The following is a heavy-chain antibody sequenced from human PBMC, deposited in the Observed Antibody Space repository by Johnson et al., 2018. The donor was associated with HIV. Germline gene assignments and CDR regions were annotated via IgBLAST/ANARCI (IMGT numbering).Heavy chain of an antibody. V-gene: IGHV3-20*04. Sequence: EVQLVESGGGVVRPGGSLRLSCAASGFTFDDYGMSWVRQAPGKGLEWVSGINWDGSSTSYADSVKGRFTISRDNAKNTLYLQMNSLRAEDTAVYYCARGPHHSSGTTLRGAFDIWGQGTMVTVSS. D-gene: IGHD1-7*01. CDR3: ARGPHHSSGTTLRGAFDI. CDR1: GFTFDDYG. J-gene: IGHJ3*02. CDR2: INWDGSST.